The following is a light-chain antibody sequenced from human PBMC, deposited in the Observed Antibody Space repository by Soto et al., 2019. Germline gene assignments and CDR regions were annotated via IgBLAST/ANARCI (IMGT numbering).Light chain of an antibody. Sequence: EIVMTQSPATLSVSPGERATLSCRASQSVSSNLAWYQQKPGQAPRLLIYGASTRTTGIPARFSGSGSGTEFTLTISGLQYEDFAVYYCQQYNNWPPVTFGQGTKLEIK. CDR1: QSVSSN. J-gene: IGKJ2*01. CDR3: QQYNNWPPVT. V-gene: IGKV3-15*01. CDR2: GAS.